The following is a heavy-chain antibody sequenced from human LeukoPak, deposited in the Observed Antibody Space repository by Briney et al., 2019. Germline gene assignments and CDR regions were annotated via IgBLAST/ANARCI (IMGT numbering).Heavy chain of an antibody. CDR2: TTSSGTYI. D-gene: IGHD5-12*01. Sequence: GGSLRLSCATSGFTFNNYNMNWVRQAPGRALEWVSSTTSSGTYIFYADSVKGRFTISRDNAKNSLYLQMNSLRAEDTAVYYCASPGPYSGYDTFDYWGQGTLVTVSS. J-gene: IGHJ4*02. CDR1: GFTFNNYN. V-gene: IGHV3-21*01. CDR3: ASPGPYSGYDTFDY.